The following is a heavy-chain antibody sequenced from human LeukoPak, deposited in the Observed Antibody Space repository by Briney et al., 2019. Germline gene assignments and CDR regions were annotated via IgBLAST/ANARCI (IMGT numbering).Heavy chain of an antibody. D-gene: IGHD3-10*01. CDR2: ISGSGGST. J-gene: IGHJ4*02. V-gene: IGHV3-23*01. CDR3: ASLYGSGSYGPYFDY. CDR1: GFTFSSYA. Sequence: GGSLRLSCAASGFTFSSYAMSWVRQAPGKGLEWVSAISGSGGSTYYADSVKGRFTISRDNSKNTLYLQMNSLRAEDTAVYYCASLYGSGSYGPYFDYWGQGTLVTVSS.